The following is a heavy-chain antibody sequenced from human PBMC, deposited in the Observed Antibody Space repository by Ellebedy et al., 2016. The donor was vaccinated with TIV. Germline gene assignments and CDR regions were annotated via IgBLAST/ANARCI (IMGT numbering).Heavy chain of an antibody. V-gene: IGHV3-11*01. Sequence: PGGSLRLSCAASGFTFSDYYMSWIRQAPGKGLEWVSYISRSGSTIYYADSVKGRFTISRDNAKNSLYLQMNSLRAEDTAVYYCARDLKSWLVKGGWFDYWGQGTLVTVSS. CDR1: GFTFSDYY. J-gene: IGHJ4*02. CDR3: ARDLKSWLVKGGWFDY. D-gene: IGHD6-19*01. CDR2: ISRSGSTI.